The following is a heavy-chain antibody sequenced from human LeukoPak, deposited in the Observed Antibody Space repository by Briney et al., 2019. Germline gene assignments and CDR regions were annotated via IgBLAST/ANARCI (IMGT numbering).Heavy chain of an antibody. CDR2: MNHSGSA. CDR3: ARRSFTWFDP. CDR1: GGSFSGYY. J-gene: IGHJ5*02. Sequence: SETLSLTCAVYGGSFSGYYWTWIRQPPGKGLEWIGEMNHSGSANYNPSLKSRVTISVDTSKNQFSLKLSSVTAADTAVYYCARRSFTWFDPWGQGTLVTVSS. V-gene: IGHV4-34*01. D-gene: IGHD2-15*01.